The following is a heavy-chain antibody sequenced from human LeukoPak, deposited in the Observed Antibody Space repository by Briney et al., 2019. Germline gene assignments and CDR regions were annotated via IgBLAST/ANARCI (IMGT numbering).Heavy chain of an antibody. D-gene: IGHD1-26*01. Sequence: PGGSLRLSCAASGFIFRSYEMNWVRQAPGKGLEWVSYISSSGSTIYYADSVKGRFTLSRDNAKNSLYLQTNSLRAEDTAVYYCARTGGSYPYYFEYWGQGTLVTVSS. CDR3: ARTGGSYPYYFEY. V-gene: IGHV3-48*03. CDR1: GFIFRSYE. CDR2: ISSSGSTI. J-gene: IGHJ4*02.